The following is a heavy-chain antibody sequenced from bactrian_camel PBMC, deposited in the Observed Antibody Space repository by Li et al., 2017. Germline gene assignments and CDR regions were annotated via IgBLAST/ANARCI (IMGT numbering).Heavy chain of an antibody. V-gene: IGHV3-2*01. J-gene: IGHJ6*01. Sequence: HVQLVESGGGLVQPGGSLRLSCAASGFVFSSYYMSWVRQAPGKGLEWVSSITSDGSNTCYSDYVKGRFTISRDNAKSTINLELNSLKTEDTAMYHCTRDRGLAVPAGSFDYWAQGTQVTVS. CDR1: GFVFSSYY. CDR3: TRDRGLAVPAGSFDY. CDR2: ITSDGSNT. D-gene: IGHD6*01.